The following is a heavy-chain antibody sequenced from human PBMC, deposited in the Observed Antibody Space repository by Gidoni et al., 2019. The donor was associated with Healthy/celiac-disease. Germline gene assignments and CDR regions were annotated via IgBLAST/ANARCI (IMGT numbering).Heavy chain of an antibody. J-gene: IGHJ3*02. CDR2: IKSKTDGGTT. CDR3: TTDLVLRYFDWQRGAAFDI. V-gene: IGHV3-15*01. D-gene: IGHD3-9*01. Sequence: EVQLVESGGGLVKPGGSLRLSCAASGFTFSNAWMSWVRQAPGKGLGWVGRIKSKTDGGTTDYAAPVKGRFTISRDDSKNTLYLQMNSLKTEDTAVYYCTTDLVLRYFDWQRGAAFDIWGQGTMVTVSS. CDR1: GFTFSNAW.